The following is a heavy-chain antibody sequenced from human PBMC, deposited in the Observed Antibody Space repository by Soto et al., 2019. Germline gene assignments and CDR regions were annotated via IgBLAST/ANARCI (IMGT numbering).Heavy chain of an antibody. D-gene: IGHD3-10*01. CDR3: ARYYSLNLVYYYNGMDV. CDR2: ISAYNGNT. Sequence: QVQLVQSGAEVKKPGASVKVSCKASGYSFSSFGISWVRQAPGQGLEWMGWISAYNGNTNYAQKLQGRVTMTTDTSTSTAYMELRSLRSDDTAVYYCARYYSLNLVYYYNGMDVWGQGTTVTVSS. J-gene: IGHJ6*02. V-gene: IGHV1-18*01. CDR1: GYSFSSFG.